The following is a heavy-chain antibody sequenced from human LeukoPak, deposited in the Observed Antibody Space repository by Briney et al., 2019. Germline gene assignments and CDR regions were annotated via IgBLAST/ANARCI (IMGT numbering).Heavy chain of an antibody. Sequence: RGESLKISCKGSGYSFTSYWIGWVRQMPGKGLEWMGIIYPGDSDTRYSPPFQGQVTISADKSISTAYLQWSSLKASDTAMYYCARFKGSYYFSFDYWGQGTLVTVSS. V-gene: IGHV5-51*01. D-gene: IGHD1-26*01. CDR3: ARFKGSYYFSFDY. CDR1: GYSFTSYW. CDR2: IYPGDSDT. J-gene: IGHJ4*02.